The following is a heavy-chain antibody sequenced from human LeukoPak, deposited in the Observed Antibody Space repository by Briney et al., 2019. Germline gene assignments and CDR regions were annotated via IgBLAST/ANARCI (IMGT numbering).Heavy chain of an antibody. V-gene: IGHV3-64*01. J-gene: IGHJ6*03. CDR3: ARDRDRKRLSYYYMDV. CDR1: GFTFSSYA. CDR2: ISSNGGST. D-gene: IGHD1-14*01. Sequence: PGGSLRLSCAAAGFTFSSYAMHRVRQAPGKGLEYVSAISSNGGSTYYANSVKGRFTISRDNSKNTLYLQMGSLRAEDMAVYYCARDRDRKRLSYYYMDVWGKGTTVTVSS.